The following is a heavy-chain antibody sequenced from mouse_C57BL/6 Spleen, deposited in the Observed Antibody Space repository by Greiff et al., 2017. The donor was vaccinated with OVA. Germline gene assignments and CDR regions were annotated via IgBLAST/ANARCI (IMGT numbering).Heavy chain of an antibody. CDR3: ARQLYLDY. J-gene: IGHJ4*01. D-gene: IGHD2-12*01. CDR2: ISNGGGST. CDR1: GFTFSDYY. Sequence: LQQSGGGLVQPGGSLKLSCAASGFTFSDYYMYWVRQTPEKRLEWVAYISNGGGSTYYPDTVKGRFTISRDNAKNTLYLQMSRLKSEDTAMYYCARQLYLDYWGQGTSVTVSS. V-gene: IGHV5-12*01.